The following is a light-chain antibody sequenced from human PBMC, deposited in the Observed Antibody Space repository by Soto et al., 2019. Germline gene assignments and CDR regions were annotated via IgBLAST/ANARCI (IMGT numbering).Light chain of an antibody. CDR3: QQTYSAPYS. V-gene: IGKV1-39*01. CDR1: ESITNN. CDR2: AAS. Sequence: DIQMTQSPSSLSASVGERVTITCRASESITNNLNWYQQKPGKAPKLLIYAASSLENGVPSSFSGSGSGTDFTLTISSLQPEDFATYYCQQTYSAPYSFGQGTKLEIK. J-gene: IGKJ2*01.